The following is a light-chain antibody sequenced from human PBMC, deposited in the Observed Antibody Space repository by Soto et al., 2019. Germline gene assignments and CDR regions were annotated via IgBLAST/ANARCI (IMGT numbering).Light chain of an antibody. Sequence: DIVMTQSPDSLTVSLGERATINCKSSQSLLYSSNNKTYLAWYQHRPGQSPKMLIFWASARESGVPDRFAGSGSETDFSLTISSLKAEDAAVYYCQRYYSDFFTFGQGTRLEIK. CDR1: QSLLYSSNNKTY. J-gene: IGKJ2*01. CDR3: QRYYSDFFT. V-gene: IGKV4-1*01. CDR2: WAS.